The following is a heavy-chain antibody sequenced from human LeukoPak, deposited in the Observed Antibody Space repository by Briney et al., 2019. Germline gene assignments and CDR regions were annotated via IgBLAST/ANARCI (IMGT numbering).Heavy chain of an antibody. CDR1: AGSISSYY. CDR2: IYYSGST. Sequence: SETLSLTCTVSAGSISSYYWSWILQPPGKGLEWLGYIYYSGSTNYNPSLKSRITISVDTSKNQFSLKLSSVTAADTAVYYCARSKDILTGYCFDYWGQGTLVTVSS. D-gene: IGHD3-9*01. CDR3: ARSKDILTGYCFDY. V-gene: IGHV4-59*01. J-gene: IGHJ4*02.